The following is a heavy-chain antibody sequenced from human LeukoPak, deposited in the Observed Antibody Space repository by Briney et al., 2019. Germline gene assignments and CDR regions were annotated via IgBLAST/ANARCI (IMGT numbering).Heavy chain of an antibody. CDR2: IYYSGST. V-gene: IGHV4-39*01. D-gene: IGHD3-10*01. CDR1: GGFISSSSYY. CDR3: ARASYYASGTYMDV. Sequence: SETLSLTCTVSGGFISSSSYYWGWIGQPPGKGLEWIGTIYYSGSTYYNPSLKSRVTISVDTSKNQFSLNLSSVTAADTAVYYCARASYYASGTYMDVWGQGTTVTVSS. J-gene: IGHJ6*02.